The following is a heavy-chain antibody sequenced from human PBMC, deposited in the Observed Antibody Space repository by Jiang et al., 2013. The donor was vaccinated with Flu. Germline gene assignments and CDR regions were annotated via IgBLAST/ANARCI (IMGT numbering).Heavy chain of an antibody. J-gene: IGHJ4*02. D-gene: IGHD1-1*01. V-gene: IGHV1-69*04. CDR1: GGTFSSYA. CDR2: IIPILGIA. CDR3: ARDHVPPPNWNAGRAVDY. Sequence: SGAEVKKPGSSVKVSCKASGGTFSSYAISWVRQAPGQGLEWMGRIIPILGIANYAQKFQGRVTITADKSTSTAYMELSSLRSEDTAVYYCARDHVPPPNWNAGRAVDYWGQGNPGSPSPQ.